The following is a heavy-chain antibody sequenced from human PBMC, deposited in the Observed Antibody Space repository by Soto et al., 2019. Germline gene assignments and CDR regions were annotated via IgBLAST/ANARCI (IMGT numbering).Heavy chain of an antibody. CDR2: IIPIFGTA. CDR1: GGTFSSYA. V-gene: IGHV1-69*06. CDR3: AVGGNSGIFDY. D-gene: IGHD3-10*01. J-gene: IGHJ4*02. Sequence: QVQLVQSGAEVKKPGSSVKVSCKASGGTFSSYAISWVRQATGQGLEWMGGIIPIFGTANSAQKFQGRVTITADKSSSTAYLELSSLRSEDTAVYYCAVGGNSGIFDYWGQGTLVTVSA.